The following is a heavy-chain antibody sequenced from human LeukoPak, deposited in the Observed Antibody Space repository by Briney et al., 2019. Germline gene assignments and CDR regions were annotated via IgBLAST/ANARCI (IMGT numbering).Heavy chain of an antibody. D-gene: IGHD3-9*01. V-gene: IGHV3-21*01. CDR3: ARDRPTLTGYYPFDY. J-gene: IGHJ4*02. Sequence: PGGSLRLSCAASGFTFSSYSMNWVRQAPGKGLEWVSCITSSGNYIYYADSMKGRFTISRDNAKNSLYLQMNSLSAEDTAVYYCARDRPTLTGYYPFDYWGQGTLVTVSS. CDR2: ITSSGNYI. CDR1: GFTFSSYS.